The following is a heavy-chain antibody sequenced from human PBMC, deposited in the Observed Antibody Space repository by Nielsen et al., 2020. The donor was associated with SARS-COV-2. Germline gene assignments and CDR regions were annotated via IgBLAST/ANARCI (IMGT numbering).Heavy chain of an antibody. CDR3: ARGDYGDYYWLDP. J-gene: IGHJ5*02. D-gene: IGHD4-17*01. CDR2: ISAHTGDT. CDR1: GYTFSSYG. V-gene: IGHV1-18*01. Sequence: ASVKVSCKTSGYTFSSYGVSWVRQAPGQGPEWIGWISAHTGDTDQTERLQGRITMTTDASTSTAYMELRSLTSDDTAVYYCARGDYGDYYWLDPWGQGTLVTVSS.